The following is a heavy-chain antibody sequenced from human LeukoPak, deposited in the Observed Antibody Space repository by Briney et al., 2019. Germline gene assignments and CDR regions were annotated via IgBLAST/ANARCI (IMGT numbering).Heavy chain of an antibody. J-gene: IGHJ4*02. Sequence: SETLSLTCTVSSASISSSPYYWGWIRQPPGKGLEWIGYIYYTGSTNYNPSLKSRATISLDTSKNQFSLKLSSVTAADTAVYYCVRAKGDYWGQGTLVTVSS. V-gene: IGHV4-61*05. CDR3: VRAKGDY. CDR2: IYYTGST. CDR1: SASISSSPYY.